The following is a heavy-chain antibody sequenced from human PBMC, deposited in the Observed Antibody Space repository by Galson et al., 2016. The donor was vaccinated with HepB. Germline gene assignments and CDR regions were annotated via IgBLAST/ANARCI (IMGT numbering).Heavy chain of an antibody. D-gene: IGHD4-23*01. CDR3: ATDPTTRYSGKGSSMDYYFDY. V-gene: IGHV3-15*07. J-gene: IGHJ4*02. CDR1: GFTFTNAY. Sequence: LRLSWAASGFTFTNAYMNWVRQAPGKGREWVGRINSRADGGTTDYAAPLKSIFPITRNDPKNTVYLQMNSLKTQETALYYRATDPTTRYSGKGSSMDYYFDYWGQGTLVTVSS. CDR2: INSRADGGTT.